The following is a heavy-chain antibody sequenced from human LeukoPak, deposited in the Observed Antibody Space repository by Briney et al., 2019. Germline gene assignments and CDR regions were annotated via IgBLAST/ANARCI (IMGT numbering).Heavy chain of an antibody. CDR1: GGSISSYY. D-gene: IGHD5-18*01. V-gene: IGHV4-59*01. CDR2: IYYSGST. CDR3: AREKLVGYSYGYILRGWFDP. Sequence: SETLSLTCTVSGGSISSYYWSWIRQPPGKGLEWIGYIYYSGSTNYNPSLKSRVTISVDTSKNQFSLKLSSVTAADAAVYYCAREKLVGYSYGYILRGWFDPWGQGTLVTVSS. J-gene: IGHJ5*02.